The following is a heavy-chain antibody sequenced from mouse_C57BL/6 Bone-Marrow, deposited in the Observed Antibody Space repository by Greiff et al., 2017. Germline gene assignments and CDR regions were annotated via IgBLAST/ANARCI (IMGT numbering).Heavy chain of an antibody. Sequence: VQLQESGAELAKPGASVKLSCKASGYTFTSYWMHWVKQRPGQGLEWIGDINPSSGYTKYNQKFKDKATLTADNSSSTAYMQLSSLTSEDSAVFDCARDDDVRFAYWGQGTLVTVSA. CDR1: GYTFTSYW. V-gene: IGHV1-7*01. D-gene: IGHD2-4*01. CDR2: INPSSGYT. J-gene: IGHJ3*01. CDR3: ARDDDVRFAY.